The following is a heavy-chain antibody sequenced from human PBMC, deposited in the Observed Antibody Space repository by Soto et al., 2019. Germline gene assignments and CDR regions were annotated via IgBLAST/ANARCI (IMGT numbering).Heavy chain of an antibody. CDR2: IYYSGST. D-gene: IGHD2-8*01. Sequence: SETLSLTCTVSGGSISSYYWSWIRQPPGKGLEWIGYIYYSGSTNYNPSLKSRVTISVDTSKNQFSLKLSSVTAADTAVYYCARVRSTNYAMGLDYWGQGTLVTVSS. CDR3: ARVRSTNYAMGLDY. V-gene: IGHV4-59*01. J-gene: IGHJ4*02. CDR1: GGSISSYY.